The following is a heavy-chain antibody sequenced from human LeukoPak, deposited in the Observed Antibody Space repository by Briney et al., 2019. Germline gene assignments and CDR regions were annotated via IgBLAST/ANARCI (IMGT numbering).Heavy chain of an antibody. CDR2: ISSNGGST. CDR3: VKEDYDFWSGYEFDY. J-gene: IGHJ4*02. D-gene: IGHD3-3*01. V-gene: IGHV3-64D*06. Sequence: PGGSLRLSCSASGFTFSSYAMHWVRQAPGKGLEYVSAISSNGGSTYYADSVKGGFTISRDNSKNTLYLQMSSLRAEDTAVYYCVKEDYDFWSGYEFDYWGQGTLVTVSS. CDR1: GFTFSSYA.